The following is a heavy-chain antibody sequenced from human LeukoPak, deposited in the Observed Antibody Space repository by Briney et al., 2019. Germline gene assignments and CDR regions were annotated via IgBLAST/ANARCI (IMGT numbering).Heavy chain of an antibody. CDR3: ARDVGGEYYDILTGYYRRPGAFDI. CDR2: IYTSGST. V-gene: IGHV4-61*02. J-gene: IGHJ3*02. Sequence: SETQSLTCTVSGGSISSGSYYWSWIRQPAGKGLEWIGRIYTSGSTNYNPSLKSRVTISVDTSKNQFSLKLSSVTAADTAVYYCARDVGGEYYDILTGYYRRPGAFDIWGQGTMVAVSS. CDR1: GGSISSGSYY. D-gene: IGHD3-9*01.